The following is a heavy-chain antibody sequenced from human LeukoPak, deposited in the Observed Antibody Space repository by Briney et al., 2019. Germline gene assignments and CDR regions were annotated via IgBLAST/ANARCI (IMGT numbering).Heavy chain of an antibody. CDR2: ISYDGSNK. V-gene: IGHV3-30*03. J-gene: IGHJ4*02. Sequence: GGSLRLSCAASGFTLSSYGMHWVRQAPGKGLEWVEVISYDGSNKYYADSVKGRFTISRDNSKNMLYLQMNSLRAEDTAVYYCVRETIKGSGWYYFEYWGQGTLVTVSS. D-gene: IGHD6-19*01. CDR1: GFTLSSYG. CDR3: VRETIKGSGWYYFEY.